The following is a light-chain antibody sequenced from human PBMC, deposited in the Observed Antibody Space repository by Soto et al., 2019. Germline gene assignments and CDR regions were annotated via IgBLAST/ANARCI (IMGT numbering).Light chain of an antibody. CDR2: DAS. V-gene: IGKV1-33*01. CDR3: QQYENIPT. Sequence: DIQMTQSPSSRSSSLGDRVTITCRASQSISSYLNWYQQKPGKAPKLLIYDASNLEAGVPSRFRGSGSGTDFTFTISRMTPEDIATYYCQQYENIPTFGQGTRLEIK. CDR1: QSISSY. J-gene: IGKJ5*01.